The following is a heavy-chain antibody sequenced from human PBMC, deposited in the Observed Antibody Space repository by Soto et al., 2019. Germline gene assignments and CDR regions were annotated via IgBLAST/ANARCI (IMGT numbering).Heavy chain of an antibody. Sequence: QITLKESGPTLVKPTQTLTLTCTFSGFSLSTSGVGVGWIRQPPGKALEWLALIYWDDDKRYSPSLKSRLTITKDTSKNQVVRTMTNMDPVDTATYFCAHMTFEQRPGIFPRYWGQGTLVTVSS. D-gene: IGHD3-10*01. CDR2: IYWDDDK. V-gene: IGHV2-5*02. J-gene: IGHJ4*02. CDR1: GFSLSTSGVG. CDR3: AHMTFEQRPGIFPRY.